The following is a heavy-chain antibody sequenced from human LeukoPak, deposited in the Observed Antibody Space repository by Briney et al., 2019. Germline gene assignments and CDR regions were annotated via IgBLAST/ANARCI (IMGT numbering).Heavy chain of an antibody. Sequence: PSETLSLTCTVSGDSISAYYWSWIRQPPGKGLEWIGYIYLGGSTTYNTSLKSRVPISVDTSRHQFSRKLRSVPAAATAVYYCARTVLEYTTSSVHVRFDPWGQGTLVTVSS. J-gene: IGHJ5*02. V-gene: IGHV4-4*09. CDR2: IYLGGST. CDR1: GDSISAYY. CDR3: ARTVLEYTTSSVHVRFDP. D-gene: IGHD6-6*01.